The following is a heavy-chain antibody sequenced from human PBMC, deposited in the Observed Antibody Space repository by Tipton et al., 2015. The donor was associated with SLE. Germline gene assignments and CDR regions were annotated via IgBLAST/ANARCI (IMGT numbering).Heavy chain of an antibody. CDR3: ANEPVVVEAYAAYRAFVI. CDR1: GFNLSNYW. D-gene: IGHD4-17*01. V-gene: IGHV3-7*01. Sequence: SLRLSCAASGFNLSNYWMTWVRQAPGKGLEWVANINQDGSEEHFVDSVNGRFTISRDNAKNSMYLRMNSLRAEDTAVYYCANEPVVVEAYAAYRAFVIWGQGTMVTVSA. CDR2: INQDGSEE. J-gene: IGHJ3*02.